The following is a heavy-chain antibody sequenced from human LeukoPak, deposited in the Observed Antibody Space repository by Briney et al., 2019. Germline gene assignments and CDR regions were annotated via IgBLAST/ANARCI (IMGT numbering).Heavy chain of an antibody. Sequence: GGSLRLSCAASGFTFSDHYMDWVRQAPGKGLEWVGRTRNKANSYTTEYAASVKGRFTISRDDSKNSLYLQMNSLKTEDTAVYYCARGGYIGEYYYYMDVWGKGTTVTVSS. V-gene: IGHV3-72*01. D-gene: IGHD1-26*01. CDR1: GFTFSDHY. CDR3: ARGGYIGEYYYYMDV. J-gene: IGHJ6*03. CDR2: TRNKANSYTT.